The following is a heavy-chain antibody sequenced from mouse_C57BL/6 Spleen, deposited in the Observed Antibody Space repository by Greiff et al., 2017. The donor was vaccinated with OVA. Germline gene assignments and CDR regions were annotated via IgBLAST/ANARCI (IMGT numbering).Heavy chain of an antibody. CDR3: AREQSYYYGSFAY. CDR1: GYSITSGYY. J-gene: IGHJ3*01. D-gene: IGHD1-1*01. V-gene: IGHV3-6*01. Sequence: EESGPGLVKPSQSLSLTCSVTGYSITSGYYWNWIRQFPGNKLEWMGYISYDGSNNYNPSLKNRISITRDTSKNQFFLKLNSVTTEDTATYYCAREQSYYYGSFAYWGQGTLVTVSA. CDR2: ISYDGSN.